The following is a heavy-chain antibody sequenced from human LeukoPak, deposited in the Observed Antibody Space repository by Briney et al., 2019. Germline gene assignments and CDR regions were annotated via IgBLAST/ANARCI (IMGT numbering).Heavy chain of an antibody. CDR1: GGSISSSSYY. CDR2: IYYSGST. CDR3: ARYGRWIQLWQGPKLDYYMDV. V-gene: IGHV4-39*07. D-gene: IGHD5-18*01. Sequence: PSETLSLTCTVSGGSISSSSYYWGWIRQPPGKGLEWIGSIYYSGSTYYNPSLKSRVTISVDTSKNQFSLKLSSVTAADTAVYYCARYGRWIQLWQGPKLDYYMDVWGKGTTVTISS. J-gene: IGHJ6*03.